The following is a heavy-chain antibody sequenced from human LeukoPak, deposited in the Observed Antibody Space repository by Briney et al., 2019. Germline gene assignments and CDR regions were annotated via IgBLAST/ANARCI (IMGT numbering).Heavy chain of an antibody. CDR1: GFTFSSYA. V-gene: IGHV3-30*03. CDR2: ISYDGTNK. CDR3: ARHVSGRWELFFDS. Sequence: GGSLRLSCAASGFTFSSYAMHWVRQAPGKGLEWVALISYDGTNKYYADSVKGRFTTPRDNSKNTLYLHMNSLRAEDTAVYYCARHVSGRWELFFDSWGQGTLVIVSS. D-gene: IGHD4-23*01. J-gene: IGHJ4*02.